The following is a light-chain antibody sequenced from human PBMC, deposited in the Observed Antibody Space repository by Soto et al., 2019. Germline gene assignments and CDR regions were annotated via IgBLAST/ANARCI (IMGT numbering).Light chain of an antibody. Sequence: IRMNKSPSSLSAYVGDRVTITCRASQGIRNDLGWYQQKPGKAPKLLIYAASSLQSGVPSRFSGSGSGTDFTLTISSLQPEDFATYYCLQDYNYPWTFGQGTIVDIK. CDR3: LQDYNYPWT. CDR1: QGIRND. V-gene: IGKV1-6*01. J-gene: IGKJ1*01. CDR2: AAS.